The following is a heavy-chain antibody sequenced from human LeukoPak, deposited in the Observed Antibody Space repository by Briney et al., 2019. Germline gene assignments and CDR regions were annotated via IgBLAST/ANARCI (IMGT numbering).Heavy chain of an antibody. V-gene: IGHV4-59*08. Sequence: SETLSLTCTVSGGSISSYYWSWIRQPPGKGLEWIGYIYYSGSANYNPSLKSRVTISVDTSKNQFSLKLSSVTAADTAVYFCARGFRGDNFDYWGQGTLVTVSS. D-gene: IGHD7-27*01. CDR3: ARGFRGDNFDY. CDR1: GGSISSYY. CDR2: IYYSGSA. J-gene: IGHJ4*02.